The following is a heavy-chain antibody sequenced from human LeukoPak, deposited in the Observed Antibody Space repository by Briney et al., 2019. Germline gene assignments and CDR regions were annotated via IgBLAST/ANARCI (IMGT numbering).Heavy chain of an antibody. D-gene: IGHD4-11*01. CDR2: IIPIFGTA. Sequence: ASVKVSCKASGGTFSSYAISWVRQAPGQGLEWMGGIIPIFGTANYAQKFQGRVTITADESTSTAYMELSSLRSEDTAVYYCARKGNIDYSNYVWFDPWGQGTLVTVSS. V-gene: IGHV1-69*13. CDR1: GGTFSSYA. CDR3: ARKGNIDYSNYVWFDP. J-gene: IGHJ5*02.